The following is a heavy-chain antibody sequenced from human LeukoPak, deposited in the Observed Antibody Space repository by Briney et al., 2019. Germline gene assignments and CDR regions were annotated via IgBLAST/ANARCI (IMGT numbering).Heavy chain of an antibody. J-gene: IGHJ4*02. D-gene: IGHD1-26*01. V-gene: IGHV3-30*03. CDR2: ISYDGSNK. CDR3: ARDDVSGSDY. CDR1: GFTFSSYS. Sequence: GGSLRLSCAASGFTFSSYSMNWVRQAPGKGLEWVAVISYDGSNKYYADSVKGRFTISRDNSKNTLYLQMNSLRAEDTAVYYCARDDVSGSDYWGQGTLVTVSS.